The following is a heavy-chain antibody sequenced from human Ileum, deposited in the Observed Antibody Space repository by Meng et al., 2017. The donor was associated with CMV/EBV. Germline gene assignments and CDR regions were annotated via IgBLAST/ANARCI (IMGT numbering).Heavy chain of an antibody. CDR2: IYTSGTT. Sequence: SRQGPCKLPVTLSLLCLASGGPISNYYWSLSRQPAGKGREWIAHIYTSGTTNYNPSLKSRVTMSVDTSRNQFSLKLTSVTAADTAVYYCARNYGSGNWNFFHYWGQGTLVTVSS. D-gene: IGHD3-10*01. J-gene: IGHJ4*02. V-gene: IGHV4-4*07. CDR1: GGPISNYY. CDR3: ARNYGSGNWNFFHY.